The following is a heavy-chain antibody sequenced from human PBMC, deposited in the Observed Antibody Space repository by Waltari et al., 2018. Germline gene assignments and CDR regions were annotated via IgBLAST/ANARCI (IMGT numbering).Heavy chain of an antibody. Sequence: QVQLQESGPGLVKPSETLSLTCTVSGGSISSYYWSWIRQPPGKGLEWIGYIYYSGSTNYNPSLKSRVTISVDTSKNQFSLKLSSVTAADTAVYYCARGITMVRGVIPRHWFDPWGQGTLVIVSS. J-gene: IGHJ5*02. V-gene: IGHV4-59*01. CDR2: IYYSGST. CDR3: ARGITMVRGVIPRHWFDP. D-gene: IGHD3-10*01. CDR1: GGSISSYY.